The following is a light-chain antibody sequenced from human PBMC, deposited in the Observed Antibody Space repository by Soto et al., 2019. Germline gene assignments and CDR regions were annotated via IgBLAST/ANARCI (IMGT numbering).Light chain of an antibody. CDR1: QSVSSS. Sequence: EIVMTQSPSTLSVSPGERATLSCRASQSVSSSLAWYQHKPGQAPRLLIYGASIRATGIPGRFSGSGSGTEFTLTISSLQSEDFAAYYCQQYSKRYTFGQGTKLEIK. J-gene: IGKJ2*01. CDR2: GAS. V-gene: IGKV3D-15*01. CDR3: QQYSKRYT.